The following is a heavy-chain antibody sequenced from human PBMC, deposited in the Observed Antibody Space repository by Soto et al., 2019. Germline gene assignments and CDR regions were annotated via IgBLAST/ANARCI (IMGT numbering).Heavy chain of an antibody. CDR1: GYTFTNYG. J-gene: IGHJ5*02. CDR2: INTYNGNT. Sequence: QVQLVQSGAEVKKPGASVKVSCKASGYTFTNYGISWVRQAPGQGLEWMGWINTYNGNTNHAQKLQGRVTMTTDTFTRPACMELGSLGSDDTAVYYCARGVGSGTYYNQYNWFDPWGQGTLVTVSS. D-gene: IGHD3-10*01. V-gene: IGHV1-18*01. CDR3: ARGVGSGTYYNQYNWFDP.